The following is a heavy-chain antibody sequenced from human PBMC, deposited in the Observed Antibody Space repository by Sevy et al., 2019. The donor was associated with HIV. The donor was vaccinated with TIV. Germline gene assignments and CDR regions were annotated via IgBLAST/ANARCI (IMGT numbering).Heavy chain of an antibody. CDR3: ARDHCSGGSCLSYYYYYGMDV. CDR2: ISSSSYI. V-gene: IGHV3-21*01. D-gene: IGHD2-15*01. CDR1: GFTFSSYS. Sequence: GGSLRLSCAASGFTFSSYSMNWVRQAPGKGLEWVSSISSSSYIYYAASVKGRFTISRDNAKNSLYLQMNSLRAEDTAVYYCARDHCSGGSCLSYYYYYGMDVWGQGTTVTVSS. J-gene: IGHJ6*02.